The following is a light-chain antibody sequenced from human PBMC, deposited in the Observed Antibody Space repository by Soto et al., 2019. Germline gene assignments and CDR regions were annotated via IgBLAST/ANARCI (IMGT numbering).Light chain of an antibody. CDR2: SNN. V-gene: IGLV1-44*01. CDR1: SSNIGNNT. J-gene: IGLJ1*01. Sequence: QSVLTQPPSASGTPGQTVTISCSGSSSNIGNNTVNWYQHLPRAAPKLLIQSNNQRPSGVPDRFSGSHSGTSASLAISGLQSEDEADYYCAVWDDSLNGYVFGTGTKVTVL. CDR3: AVWDDSLNGYV.